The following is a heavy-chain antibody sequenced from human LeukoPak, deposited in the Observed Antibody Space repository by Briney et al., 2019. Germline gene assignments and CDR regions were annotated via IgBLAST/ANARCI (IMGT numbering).Heavy chain of an antibody. CDR2: ISSSSSYI. CDR1: GFTFSSYS. D-gene: IGHD2-15*01. J-gene: IGHJ4*02. Sequence: GGSLRLSCAASGFTFSSYSMNWVRQAPGKGLEWVSSISSSSSYIYYADSVKGRFTVSRDNAKNSLYLQMNSLRAEDTAVYYCAKAGSGRIGYCSGGSCYDGQFDYWGQGTLVTVSS. V-gene: IGHV3-21*04. CDR3: AKAGSGRIGYCSGGSCYDGQFDY.